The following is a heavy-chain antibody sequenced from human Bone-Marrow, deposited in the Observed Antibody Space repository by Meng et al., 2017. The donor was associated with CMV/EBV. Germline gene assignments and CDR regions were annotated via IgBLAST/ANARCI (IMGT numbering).Heavy chain of an antibody. CDR3: ANKGGDY. CDR2: ISTSGGSI. Sequence: SRGLFCAASGFTFWPLDMSWVGQGTGKGLEWVSVISTSGGSIYYADSVKGRFTISRDNSKNTLYLQMNNLRAEDTAVYYCANKGGDYWGQGTLVTVSS. J-gene: IGHJ4*02. V-gene: IGHV3-23*01. CDR1: GFTFWPLD.